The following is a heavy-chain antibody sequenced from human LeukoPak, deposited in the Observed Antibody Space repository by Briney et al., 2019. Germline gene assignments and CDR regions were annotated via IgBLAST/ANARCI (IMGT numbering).Heavy chain of an antibody. CDR2: INPNSGGT. D-gene: IGHD3-9*01. J-gene: IGHJ6*02. V-gene: IGHV1-2*04. CDR1: GYTFTSYY. CDR3: ASDVKGFYYDILTGYYKDDYYYYGMDV. Sequence: ASVKVSCKASGYTFTSYYMHWVRQAPGQGLEWMGWINPNSGGTNYAQEFQGWVTMTRDTSISTAYMELSRLRSDDTAVYYCASDVKGFYYDILTGYYKDDYYYYGMDVWGQGTTVTVSS.